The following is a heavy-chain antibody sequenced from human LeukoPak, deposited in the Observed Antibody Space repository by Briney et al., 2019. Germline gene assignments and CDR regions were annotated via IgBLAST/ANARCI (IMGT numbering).Heavy chain of an antibody. J-gene: IGHJ6*03. V-gene: IGHV1-69*02. D-gene: IGHD2-2*01. CDR2: IIPILGIA. Sequence: SVKVSCKASGGTFSSYTISWVRQAPGQGLEWMGRIIPILGIANYAQKFQGRVTITADKSTSTAYMELSSLRSEDTAVYYCARTMVVVPAEGFRYYYMDVWGKGTTVTVSS. CDR1: GGTFSSYT. CDR3: ARTMVVVPAEGFRYYYMDV.